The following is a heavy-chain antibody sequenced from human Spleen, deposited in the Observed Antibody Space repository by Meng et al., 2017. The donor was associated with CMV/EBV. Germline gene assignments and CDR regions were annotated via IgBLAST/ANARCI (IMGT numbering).Heavy chain of an antibody. D-gene: IGHD2/OR15-2a*01. CDR3: VRPRRHCSNNTCRWGGFDY. CDR2: ISYDGTII. Sequence: GESLKISCAASGFTFRTYAIHWVRQAPGKGLEWVSFISYDGTIIDYADSVKGRFTISRDNSKTTLFLEMDSLTVEDTAIYYCVRPRRHCSNNTCRWGGFDYWGQGMLVTVSS. CDR1: GFTFRTYA. V-gene: IGHV3-30-3*01. J-gene: IGHJ4*02.